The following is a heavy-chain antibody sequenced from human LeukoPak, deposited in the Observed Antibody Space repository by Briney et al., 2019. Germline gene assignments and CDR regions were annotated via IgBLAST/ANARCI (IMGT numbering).Heavy chain of an antibody. Sequence: GGSLRLSCAASGFTFSSYAMSWVRQAPGKGLEWVSAISGSGGSTYYADSVKGRFTISRDNSKNTLYLQMNSLRAEDTAVYYCAKNGQLELLPPLYYYYYYMDVWGKGTTVTVSS. D-gene: IGHD1-7*01. J-gene: IGHJ6*03. CDR3: AKNGQLELLPPLYYYYYYMDV. V-gene: IGHV3-23*01. CDR2: ISGSGGST. CDR1: GFTFSSYA.